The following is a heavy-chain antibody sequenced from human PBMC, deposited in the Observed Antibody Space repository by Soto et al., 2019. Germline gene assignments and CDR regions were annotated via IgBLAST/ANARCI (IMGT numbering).Heavy chain of an antibody. J-gene: IGHJ4*02. D-gene: IGHD3-22*01. CDR2: ISSSSSYI. Sequence: GGSLRLYCAASGFTFSSYSMNWVRQAPGKGLEWVSSISSSSSYIYYADSVKGRFTISRDNAKNSLYLQMNSLRAEDTAVYYCASYLGYYYDSSGFPAAVYWGQGTLVTVSS. CDR3: ASYLGYYYDSSGFPAAVY. CDR1: GFTFSSYS. V-gene: IGHV3-21*01.